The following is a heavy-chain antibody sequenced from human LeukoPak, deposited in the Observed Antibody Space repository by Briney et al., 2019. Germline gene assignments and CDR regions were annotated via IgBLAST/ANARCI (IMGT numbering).Heavy chain of an antibody. V-gene: IGHV4-38-2*02. Sequence: SETLSLTCTVSGYSISTVYYWGWIRQPPGKGLEWIGSIFHSGITYYNPSLKSRVTMSVDTSKNQFSLKLNSVTAADTAVYYCARDSSGVTTAYYFDYRGQGTLVTVSS. CDR3: ARDSSGVTTAYYFDY. CDR1: GYSISTVYY. J-gene: IGHJ4*02. CDR2: IFHSGIT. D-gene: IGHD3-10*01.